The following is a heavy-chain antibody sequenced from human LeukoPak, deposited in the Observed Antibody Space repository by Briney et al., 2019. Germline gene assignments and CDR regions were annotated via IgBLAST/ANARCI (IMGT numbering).Heavy chain of an antibody. CDR1: GFTLSSYE. CDR2: IKQDGSGK. Sequence: GGSLRLSCAASGFTLSSYEMNWVRQAPGKGLEWVANIKQDGSGKYYVDSVKGRFTISRDNAKNSLYLQMNSLRAEDTAVYYCARDGPYYYYMDVWGKGTTVTVSS. CDR3: ARDGPYYYYMDV. J-gene: IGHJ6*03. V-gene: IGHV3-7*01.